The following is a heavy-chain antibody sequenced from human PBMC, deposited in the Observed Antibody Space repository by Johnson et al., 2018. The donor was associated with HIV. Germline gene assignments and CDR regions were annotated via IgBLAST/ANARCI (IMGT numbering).Heavy chain of an antibody. CDR3: ARDAPNFFTSGVRDDAFDV. CDR1: GLTFSDYA. D-gene: IGHD5-12*01. J-gene: IGHJ3*01. CDR2: ISYDGST. V-gene: IGHV3-30*14. Sequence: QVQLVESGGGVVQPGRSLRLSCAASGLTFSDYAMHWVRQAPGKGLEWVAVISYDGSTYYADSVQGRFTVSRDNSQNLLYLQLSSLRAEDTAVYYCARDAPNFFTSGVRDDAFDVWGQGTMVTVSS.